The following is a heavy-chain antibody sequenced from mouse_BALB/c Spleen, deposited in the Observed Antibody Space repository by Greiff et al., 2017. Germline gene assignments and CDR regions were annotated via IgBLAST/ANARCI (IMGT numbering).Heavy chain of an antibody. CDR1: GYSITSDYA. CDR2: ISYSGST. Sequence: QLVESGPGLVKPSQSLSLTCTVTGYSITSDYAWNWIRQFPGNKLEWMGYISYSGSTSYNPSLKSRISITRDTSKNQFFLQLNSVTTEDTATYYCARCGITTYYFDYWGQGTTLTVSS. V-gene: IGHV3-2*02. D-gene: IGHD2-4*01. CDR3: ARCGITTYYFDY. J-gene: IGHJ2*01.